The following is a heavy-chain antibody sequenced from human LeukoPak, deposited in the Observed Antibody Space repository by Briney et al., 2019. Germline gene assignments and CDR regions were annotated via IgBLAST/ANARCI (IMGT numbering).Heavy chain of an antibody. CDR2: ISVRSNYI. Sequence: GGSLRHSCVASGYTFSSFSINWVRQAPGKGLEWVSSISVRSNYIYYADSVRGRFSISRDDARNSLYLQMDSLRGDDTAVYYCVRLRRNYDSSGYYYYYDYWGQGTLVTVSS. CDR3: VRLRRNYDSSGYYYYYDY. D-gene: IGHD3-22*01. J-gene: IGHJ4*02. V-gene: IGHV3-21*01. CDR1: GYTFSSFS.